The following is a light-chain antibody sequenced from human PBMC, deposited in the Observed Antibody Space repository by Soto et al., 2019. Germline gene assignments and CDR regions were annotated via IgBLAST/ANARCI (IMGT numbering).Light chain of an antibody. CDR1: QSVSNN. Sequence: EIVMTQSPATLSVSPGEKATLSCRASQSVSNNYLAWYQQKPGQAPRLLIYGASTRAAGISARFSGSGSGTEFTLTISSLQSEDFAVYYCQQYGSSPLGTLGPGTKVDI. V-gene: IGKV3-15*01. CDR3: QQYGSSPLGT. J-gene: IGKJ3*01. CDR2: GAS.